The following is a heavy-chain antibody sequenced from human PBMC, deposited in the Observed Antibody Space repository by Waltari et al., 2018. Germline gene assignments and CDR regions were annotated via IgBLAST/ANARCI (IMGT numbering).Heavy chain of an antibody. Sequence: QLQLQESGPGLVKPSETLSLTCTVSGGSISSSSYYWGWIRQPPGKGLEWIGSIYYSGSTYYNPSLKSRVTISVDTSKNQFSLKLSSVTAADTAVYYCARRITMIVVDGHFDYWGQGTLVTVSS. J-gene: IGHJ4*02. V-gene: IGHV4-39*07. CDR3: ARRITMIVVDGHFDY. D-gene: IGHD3-22*01. CDR1: GGSISSSSYY. CDR2: IYYSGST.